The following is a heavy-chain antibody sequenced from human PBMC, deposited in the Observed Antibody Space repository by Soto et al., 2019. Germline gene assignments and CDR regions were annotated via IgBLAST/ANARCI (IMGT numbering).Heavy chain of an antibody. V-gene: IGHV5-51*01. CDR3: ASSRWNYAKYFDY. CDR1: GYSFTSYW. Sequence: PGDSLKISCKGSGYSFTSYWIGWVRQMPGKGLEWMGIIYPGDSDTRYSPSFQGQVTISADKSISTAYLQWSSLKASDTAMYHCASSRWNYAKYFDYWGQGTLVTVSS. J-gene: IGHJ4*02. D-gene: IGHD1-7*01. CDR2: IYPGDSDT.